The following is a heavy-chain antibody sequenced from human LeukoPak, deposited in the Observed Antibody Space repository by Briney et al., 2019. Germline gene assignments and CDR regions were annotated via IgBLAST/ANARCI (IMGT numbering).Heavy chain of an antibody. CDR2: ISWNGDHV. CDR3: AKDVSDYVWGNYRHFDS. Sequence: PGGSLRLSCAASRFTFDDYAMHWVRQVPGKGLEWVAGISWNGDHVAYVDALKGRFTISRDNAKNSLYLQMNSLTDEDTALYCCAKDVSDYVWGNYRHFDSWGQGSPVTVSS. J-gene: IGHJ4*02. CDR1: RFTFDDYA. V-gene: IGHV3-9*01. D-gene: IGHD3-16*02.